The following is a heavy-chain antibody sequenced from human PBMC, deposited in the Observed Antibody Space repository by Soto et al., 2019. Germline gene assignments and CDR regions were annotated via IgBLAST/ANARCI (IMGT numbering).Heavy chain of an antibody. CDR1: GYTFSNYD. CDR3: ARGIKGLPPSAFDI. V-gene: IGHV1-8*01. D-gene: IGHD5-12*01. Sequence: SVKVSCKASGYTFSNYDINWVRQATGQGLEWMGWLNPNTDKTGSAQKFQGRVTMTRNTSLSTAYLESSGLRSDDAAVYYCARGIKGLPPSAFDIWGQATRVTVSS. J-gene: IGHJ3*02. CDR2: LNPNTDKT.